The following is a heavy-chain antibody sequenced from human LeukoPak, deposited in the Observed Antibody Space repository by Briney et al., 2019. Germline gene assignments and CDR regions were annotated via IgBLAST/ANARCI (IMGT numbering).Heavy chain of an antibody. Sequence: GGSLRLSCAASGFTVSTNYMSWVRQAPGKGLEWVSVIYSGGNTYYADSVKGRFIISRDKSKNTLYLQMNSLRAEDTAVHYCARDISDARYYYYYMDVWGKGTTVTVSS. V-gene: IGHV3-53*01. CDR1: GFTVSTNY. D-gene: IGHD2-21*02. J-gene: IGHJ6*03. CDR3: ARDISDARYYYYYMDV. CDR2: IYSGGNT.